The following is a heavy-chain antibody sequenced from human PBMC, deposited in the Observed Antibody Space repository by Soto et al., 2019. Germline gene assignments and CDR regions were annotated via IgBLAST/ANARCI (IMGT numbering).Heavy chain of an antibody. CDR3: ARAHSGYDPLGMDV. D-gene: IGHD5-12*01. CDR2: LSDTGSG. V-gene: IGHV4-61*01. Sequence: QVQLQESGPGLVKPSETLSLPCTVSGGSVISGSYYWSWIRQPPGKGLEWVGCLSDTGSGDYNPPLKSRVTIAVHTSKRQFSLRLNSVTAADTAVYYCARAHSGYDPLGMDVWGQGTTVTVSS. J-gene: IGHJ6*02. CDR1: GGSVISGSYY.